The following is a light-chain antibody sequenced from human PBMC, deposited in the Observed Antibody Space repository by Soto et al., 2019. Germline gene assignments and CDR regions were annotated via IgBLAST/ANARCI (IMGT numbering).Light chain of an antibody. CDR2: GAS. CDR1: QSVSSN. Sequence: EIVMTQSPATLSVSPGERATLSCRASQSVSSNLAWYQQKPGQAPRLLIYGASTRATGIPARFSGSGSGTEFTLTINSLQSEDFAVEYCQQYNNWLRTFGQGTKVDIK. CDR3: QQYNNWLRT. J-gene: IGKJ1*01. V-gene: IGKV3-15*01.